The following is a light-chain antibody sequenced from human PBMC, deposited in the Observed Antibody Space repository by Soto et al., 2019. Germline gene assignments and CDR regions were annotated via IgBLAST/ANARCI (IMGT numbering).Light chain of an antibody. CDR2: LGS. CDR1: QSLLHSNGYNY. J-gene: IGKJ4*01. CDR3: LQDYNYPLT. V-gene: IGKV2-28*01. Sequence: DLVMTQSPLSLPVTPGEPASISCRSSQSLLHSNGYNYLDWYLQKPGQSPQLLIYLGSNRASGVPDRFSGSGSGTDFTLTISSLQPEDFATYYCLQDYNYPLTFGGGTKVEIK.